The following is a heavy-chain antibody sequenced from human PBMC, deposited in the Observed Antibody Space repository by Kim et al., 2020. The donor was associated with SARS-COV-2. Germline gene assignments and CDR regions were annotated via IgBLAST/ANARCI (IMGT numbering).Heavy chain of an antibody. V-gene: IGHV3-23*01. CDR3: AKDWAKLGATSFDS. CDR1: GFTFSSYA. D-gene: IGHD1-26*01. Sequence: GGSLRLSCAASGFTFSSYAMSWVRQAPGKGLEWVSAISGSGANTFYADSVPGRSTISRDNSKNTLYLQVNSLRAGDTAVYYCAKDWAKLGATSFDSWGQGTLVTVSS. J-gene: IGHJ4*02. CDR2: ISGSGANT.